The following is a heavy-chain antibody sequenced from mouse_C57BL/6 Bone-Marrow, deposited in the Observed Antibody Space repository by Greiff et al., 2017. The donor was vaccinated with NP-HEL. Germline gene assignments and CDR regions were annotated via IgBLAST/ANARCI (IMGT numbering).Heavy chain of an antibody. Sequence: QVQLQQPGAELVKPGASVKLSCKASGYTFTSYWMHWVKQRPEQGLEWIGYIYPRDGSTKYNEKFKGKATLTADKSSSTAYMQLNSLTSEDSAVYFCHLNWDDWYFDVWGTGTTVTVSS. D-gene: IGHD4-1*01. CDR1: GYTFTSYW. V-gene: IGHV1S12*01. CDR2: IYPRDGST. CDR3: HLNWDDWYFDV. J-gene: IGHJ1*03.